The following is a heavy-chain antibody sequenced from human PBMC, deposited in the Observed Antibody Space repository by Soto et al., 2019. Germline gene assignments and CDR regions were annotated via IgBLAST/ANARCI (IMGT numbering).Heavy chain of an antibody. CDR1: GYTFTSYA. D-gene: IGHD3-3*01. CDR3: ARDTIFGVVIRSTAYYFDY. Sequence: GASVKVSCKASGYTFTSYAMHWVRQAPGQGLEWMGWINAGNGNTKYSQKFQGRVTITRDTSASTAYMELGSLRSEDTAVYYCARDTIFGVVIRSTAYYFDYWGQGTLVTVSS. V-gene: IGHV1-3*01. J-gene: IGHJ4*02. CDR2: INAGNGNT.